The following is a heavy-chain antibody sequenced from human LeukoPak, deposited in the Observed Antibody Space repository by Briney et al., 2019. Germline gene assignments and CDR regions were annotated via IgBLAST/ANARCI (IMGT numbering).Heavy chain of an antibody. CDR3: AKVGIAVAGTFDN. J-gene: IGHJ4*02. CDR1: GFTFSSYA. CDR2: ISGSGGST. V-gene: IGHV3-23*01. Sequence: PGGSLRLSCAASGFTFSSYAMSWVRQAPGKGLEWVSAISGSGGSTYYADSVKGRFTIPRDNSKNTLYLQMNRLRAEGTAVYYCAKVGIAVAGTFDNWRQGTLVTVSS. D-gene: IGHD6-19*01.